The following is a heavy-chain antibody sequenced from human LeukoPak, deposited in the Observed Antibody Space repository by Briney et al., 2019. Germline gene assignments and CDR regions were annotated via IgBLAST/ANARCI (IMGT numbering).Heavy chain of an antibody. V-gene: IGHV3-21*01. CDR2: TSSSSSYI. D-gene: IGHD3-10*01. J-gene: IGHJ6*03. CDR3: ARDFITMVRGVMVYYYYMDV. Sequence: PGGSLRLSCAASGFTVSSNYMNWVRQAPGKGLEWVSSTSSSSSYIYYADSVKGRFTISRDNAKNSLYLQMNSLRAEDTAVYYCARDFITMVRGVMVYYYYMDVWGKGTTVTISS. CDR1: GFTVSSNY.